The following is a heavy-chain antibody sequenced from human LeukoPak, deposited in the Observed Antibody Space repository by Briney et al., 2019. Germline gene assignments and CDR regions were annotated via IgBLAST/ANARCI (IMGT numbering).Heavy chain of an antibody. CDR2: ISWNSGSI. CDR3: AKGRHSSGWYYFDY. Sequence: GGSLRLSCAASGFTFDDYAMHWVRQAPGKGLEWVSGISWNSGSIGYADSVKGRFTISRDNAKNSLYLQMNSLRAEDMALYYCAKGRHSSGWYYFDYWGQGNLVTVSS. V-gene: IGHV3-9*03. J-gene: IGHJ4*02. D-gene: IGHD6-19*01. CDR1: GFTFDDYA.